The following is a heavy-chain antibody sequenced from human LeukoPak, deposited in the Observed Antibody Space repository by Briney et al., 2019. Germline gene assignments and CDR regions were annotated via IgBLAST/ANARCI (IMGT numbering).Heavy chain of an antibody. CDR3: ARGLYSSSEPDY. Sequence: ASVKVSCKASGYTFTSYDINWVRRATGQGHEWMGWMNPNSGNTGYAQKFQGRVTITRNTSISTAYMELSSLRSEDTAVYYCARGLYSSSEPDYWGQGTLVTVSS. J-gene: IGHJ4*02. CDR1: GYTFTSYD. V-gene: IGHV1-8*03. CDR2: MNPNSGNT. D-gene: IGHD6-13*01.